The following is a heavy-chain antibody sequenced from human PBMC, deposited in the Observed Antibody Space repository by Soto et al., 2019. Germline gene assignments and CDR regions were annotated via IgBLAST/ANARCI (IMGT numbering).Heavy chain of an antibody. CDR1: GYTFTSYD. V-gene: IGHV1-8*01. CDR3: ARSRLMDWFDP. J-gene: IGHJ5*02. CDR2: MNPNSGNT. Sequence: ASVKVSSKASGYTFTSYDIKWLRQATGQGLEWMGWMNPNSGNTGYAQKFQGRVTMTRNTSISTAYMELGSLRSEDTAVYYCARSRLMDWFDPWGQGTLVTVSS.